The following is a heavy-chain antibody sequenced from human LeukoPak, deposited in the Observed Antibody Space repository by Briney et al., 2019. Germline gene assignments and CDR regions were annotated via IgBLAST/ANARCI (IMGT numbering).Heavy chain of an antibody. Sequence: GGSLRLSCVASGFTFSNYAMHWVRQTPGKGLEYVSGINSNGGSTQYAYSVKGRFTISRENSKHTLYLQMGGLRTEDMAVYYCARAPTVTAESAFGYWGQGTLVTVSS. CDR2: INSNGGST. V-gene: IGHV3-64*01. CDR1: GFTFSNYA. CDR3: ARAPTVTAESAFGY. D-gene: IGHD4-17*01. J-gene: IGHJ4*02.